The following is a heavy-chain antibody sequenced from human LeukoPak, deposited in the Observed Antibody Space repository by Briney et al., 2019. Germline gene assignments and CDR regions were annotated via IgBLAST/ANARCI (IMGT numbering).Heavy chain of an antibody. CDR1: GGSISSSGYY. J-gene: IGHJ6*03. Sequence: SETLSLTCTVSGGSISSSGYYWGWIRQPPGKGLEWIGSIYYSGSTYYNPSLKSRVTISVDTSKNQFSLKLSSVTAADTAVYYCARLGCTNGVCYSQDYYYMDVWGKGTTVTVSS. D-gene: IGHD2-8*01. CDR3: ARLGCTNGVCYSQDYYYMDV. V-gene: IGHV4-39*01. CDR2: IYYSGST.